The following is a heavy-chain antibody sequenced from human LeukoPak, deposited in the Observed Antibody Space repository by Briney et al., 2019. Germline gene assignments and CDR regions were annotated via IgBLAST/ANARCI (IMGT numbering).Heavy chain of an antibody. D-gene: IGHD1-26*01. CDR2: ISSSSSTI. J-gene: IGHJ4*02. Sequence: GGSLRLSCAASGFTFSNFAMNWVRQAPGKGLEWVSYISSSSSTIYYADSVKGRFTISRDNAKNSLYLQMNSLRAEDTAVYYCARDGGSYSRATYYFDYWGQGTLVTVSS. CDR3: ARDGGSYSRATYYFDY. V-gene: IGHV3-48*04. CDR1: GFTFSNFA.